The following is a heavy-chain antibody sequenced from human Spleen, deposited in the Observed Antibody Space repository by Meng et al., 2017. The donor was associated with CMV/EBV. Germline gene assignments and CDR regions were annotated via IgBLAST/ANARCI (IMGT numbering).Heavy chain of an antibody. Sequence: SETLSLTCTVSGGSVSSGSYYWSWIRQPPGKGLEWIGYIYYSGSTNYNPSLKSRVTISVDTSKNQFSLKLSSVTAADTAVYYCAREAAARPIDYWGQGTLVTVSS. V-gene: IGHV4-61*01. J-gene: IGHJ4*02. CDR1: GGSVSSGSYY. D-gene: IGHD6-6*01. CDR2: IYYSGST. CDR3: AREAAARPIDY.